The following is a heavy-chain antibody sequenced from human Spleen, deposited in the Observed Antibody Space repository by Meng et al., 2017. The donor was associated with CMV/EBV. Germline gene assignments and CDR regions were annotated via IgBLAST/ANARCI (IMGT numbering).Heavy chain of an antibody. V-gene: IGHV3-23*01. CDR2: ISGTTGIT. CDR1: GFSFKDFA. D-gene: IGHD2-21*01. J-gene: IGHJ4*02. CDR3: GKDSPILMKFANYIDS. Sequence: GESLKISCAASGFSFKDFAMNWVRQAPGKGLQWVSSISGTTGITYYADSVKGRFTISRDNSRNTLYLQMNSLSAEDTAVYFCGKDSPILMKFANYIDSWGQGTLVTVSS.